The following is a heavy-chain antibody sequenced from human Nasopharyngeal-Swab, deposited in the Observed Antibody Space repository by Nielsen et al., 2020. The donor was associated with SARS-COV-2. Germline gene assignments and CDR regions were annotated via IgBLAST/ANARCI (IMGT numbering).Heavy chain of an antibody. CDR2: ISGSGGST. D-gene: IGHD6-13*01. J-gene: IGHJ4*02. V-gene: IGHV3-23*01. CDR1: GFTFSSYA. Sequence: GESLKISCVASGFTFSSYAMSWVRQAPGKGLEWVSAISGSGGSTYYADSVKGRFTISRDNSKNTLYLQMNSLRAEDTAVYYCAKGGSSSWYSGFDYWGQGTLVTVSS. CDR3: AKGGSSSWYSGFDY.